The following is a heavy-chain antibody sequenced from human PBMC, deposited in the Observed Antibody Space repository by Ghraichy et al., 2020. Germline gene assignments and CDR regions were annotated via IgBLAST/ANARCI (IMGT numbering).Heavy chain of an antibody. J-gene: IGHJ4*02. CDR2: VTAYNGDT. CDR3: VRDPYSGYDSRDY. D-gene: IGHD5-12*01. CDR1: GYTFKSYS. Sequence: ASVKVSCKASGYTFKSYSISWVRQPPGQGLEWMGWVTAYNGDTNYAQKFQDRVTMTTETSTNTAYMELRSLRYDDSAIYYCVRDPYSGYDSRDYWGQGTLVTVSS. V-gene: IGHV1-18*04.